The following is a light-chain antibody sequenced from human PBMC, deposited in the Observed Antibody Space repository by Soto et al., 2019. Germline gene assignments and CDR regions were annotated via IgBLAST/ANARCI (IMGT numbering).Light chain of an antibody. J-gene: IGLJ2*01. CDR2: EVR. CDR3: NSYTTSSAVL. CDR1: SSDIGAYNH. Sequence: QSVLTQVAAVSGSPGQSITISCTGTSSDIGAYNHVSWYQQHPGKAPKLVIYEVRNRPSEVSNRFSGSKSGNTASLTISGLQAEDEADYYCNSYTTSSAVLFGTGTKLTVL. V-gene: IGLV2-14*01.